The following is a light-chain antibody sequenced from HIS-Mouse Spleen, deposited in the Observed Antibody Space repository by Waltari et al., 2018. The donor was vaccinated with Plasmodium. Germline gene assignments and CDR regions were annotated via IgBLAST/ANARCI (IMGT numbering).Light chain of an antibody. CDR2: GAS. J-gene: IGKJ5*01. V-gene: IGKV3-15*01. CDR3: QQYNNWPT. CDR1: QRVSSN. Sequence: EIVMTQSPATLSVSPGERATLSCRASQRVSSNLAWYPQKPGQAPRLLIYGASTRATGMPASVSGSGSGTEFTLTISSMQSEDFAVDYCQQYNNWPTFGQGTRLEI.